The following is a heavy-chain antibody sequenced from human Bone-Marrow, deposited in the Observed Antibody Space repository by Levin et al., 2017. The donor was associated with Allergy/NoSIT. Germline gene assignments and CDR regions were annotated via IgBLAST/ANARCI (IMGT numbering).Heavy chain of an antibody. CDR1: DFTFSSDW. V-gene: IGHV3-74*01. Sequence: ASVKVSCGASDFTFSSDWMHWVRQAPGTGLVWLSRINLDGSSTSYADSVKGRFTISRDNAKNTVYLQMVRLRGEDTAVYYCARDTRRSWYFDLWGRGTLVTVSS. J-gene: IGHJ2*01. D-gene: IGHD3-3*01. CDR2: INLDGSST. CDR3: ARDTRRSWYFDL.